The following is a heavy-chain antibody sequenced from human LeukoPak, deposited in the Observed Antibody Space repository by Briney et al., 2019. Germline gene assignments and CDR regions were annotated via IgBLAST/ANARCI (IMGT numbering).Heavy chain of an antibody. D-gene: IGHD3-10*01. V-gene: IGHV3-20*04. J-gene: IGHJ4*02. CDR2: DGLNGGST. CDR3: ARLFNFYGSGTYYPFDS. Sequence: GGSLRLSCAASGFTFPAYDMSWVRLAPGKALECVSGDGLNGGSTLCADSVRGRFNLSRDSARISLYLQINTLRREDTALYYCARLFNFYGSGTYYPFDSWGQGALVTVSS. CDR1: GFTFPAYD.